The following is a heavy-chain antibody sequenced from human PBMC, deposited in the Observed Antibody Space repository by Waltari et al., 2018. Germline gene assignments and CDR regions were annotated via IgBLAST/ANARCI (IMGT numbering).Heavy chain of an antibody. CDR1: GSSIRRGSY. Sequence: QVQLQESGPGLVQPSETLSLTCPVSGSSIRRGSYWSWLRQPPGKGLEWIGSIYHSGSTYYNPSLKSRVTISVDTSKNQFSLKLSSVTAADTAVYYCARLYSGTRPPDFWGQGTLVTVSS. CDR3: ARLYSGTRPPDF. CDR2: IYHSGST. J-gene: IGHJ4*02. D-gene: IGHD2-2*01. V-gene: IGHV4-38-2*01.